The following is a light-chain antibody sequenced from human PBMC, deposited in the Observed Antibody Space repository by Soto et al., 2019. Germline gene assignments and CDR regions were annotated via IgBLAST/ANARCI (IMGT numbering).Light chain of an antibody. V-gene: IGLV1-40*01. CDR1: SSKIGAGYD. CDR3: QSYDSSLSRV. Sequence: QSVLTQPPSVSGAARQRVTSSCTGSSSKIGAGYDVHWYQQLPGTAPKLLIYGNSNRPSGVPDRFSGSKSGTSASLAITGLQAEDEADYYCQSYDSSLSRVFGGGTKLTVL. J-gene: IGLJ2*01. CDR2: GNS.